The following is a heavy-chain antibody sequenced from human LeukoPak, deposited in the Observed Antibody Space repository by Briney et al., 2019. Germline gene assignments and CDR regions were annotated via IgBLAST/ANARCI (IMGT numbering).Heavy chain of an antibody. J-gene: IGHJ3*02. V-gene: IGHV3-33*01. CDR1: GFTFSSYG. Sequence: GGSLRLSCAASGFTFSSYGMHWVRQAPGKGLEWVAVIWYDGSNKYYADSVKGRFTISRDNSKNTVYLQMNSLRAEDTAVYYCARGLRNTDTFDIWGQGTMVTVSS. CDR3: ARGLRNTDTFDI. CDR2: IWYDGSNK.